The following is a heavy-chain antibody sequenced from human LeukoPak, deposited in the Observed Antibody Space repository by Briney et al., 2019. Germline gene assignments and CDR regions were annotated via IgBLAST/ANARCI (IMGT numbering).Heavy chain of an antibody. Sequence: PGGSLRLSCAASGLTFSDYAMHWVRQAPGKGLEWVAVLAHDGGDRYFADSVKGRFTISRDNSKNTLYLQMSSLRAEDTAVYYCAKDYLPYYYDSSGYYFDYWGQGTLVTVSS. CDR3: AKDYLPYYYDSSGYYFDY. V-gene: IGHV3-30*04. J-gene: IGHJ4*02. D-gene: IGHD3-22*01. CDR1: GLTFSDYA. CDR2: LAHDGGDR.